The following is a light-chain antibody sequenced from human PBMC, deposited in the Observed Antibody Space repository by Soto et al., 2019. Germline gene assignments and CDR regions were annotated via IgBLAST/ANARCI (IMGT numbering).Light chain of an antibody. CDR3: QQGSSSPLT. CDR1: QTISTY. V-gene: IGKV1-39*01. Sequence: DIQMTQSPSSLSASVGDRVTITCRASQTISTYLNWYQQRPGKAPKVLIYAASSLQSGVPSRFSGSGSGTEFTLTISGLQPEDFPTYYCQQGSSSPLTCGGGTRVEI. J-gene: IGKJ4*02. CDR2: AAS.